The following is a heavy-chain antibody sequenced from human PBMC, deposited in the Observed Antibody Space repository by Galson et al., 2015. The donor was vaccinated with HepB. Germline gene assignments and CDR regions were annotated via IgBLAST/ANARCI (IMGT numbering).Heavy chain of an antibody. D-gene: IGHD3-3*01. V-gene: IGHV3-7*01. CDR2: IKEDGSVK. CDR3: VRDYEGH. CDR1: GFTFSSYW. Sequence: SLRLSCAASGFTFSSYWMSWVRQAPGKGLEWVANIKEDGSVKNYVDSVKGRFTISRDNAKNSLYLQMNSLRVDDTAVYYCVRDYEGHWGQGTLVTVSS. J-gene: IGHJ4*02.